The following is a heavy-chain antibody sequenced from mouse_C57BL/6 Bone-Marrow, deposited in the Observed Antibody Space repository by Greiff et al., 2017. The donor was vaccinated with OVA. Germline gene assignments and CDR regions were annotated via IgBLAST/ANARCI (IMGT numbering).Heavy chain of an antibody. CDR2: IFPGSGST. CDR1: GYTFTDYY. CDR3: AIYDGYFSWFAY. Sequence: VQLQQSGPELVKPGASVKISCKASGYTFTDYYINWVKQRPGQGLEWIGWIFPGSGSTYYNEKFKGKATLTVDKSSSTAYMWLSSLTSEDSAVYFCAIYDGYFSWFAYWGQGTLVTVSA. V-gene: IGHV1-75*01. J-gene: IGHJ3*01. D-gene: IGHD2-3*01.